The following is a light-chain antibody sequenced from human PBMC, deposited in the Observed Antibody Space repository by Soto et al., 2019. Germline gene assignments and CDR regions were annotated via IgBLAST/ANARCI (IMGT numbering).Light chain of an antibody. Sequence: DIQMTQSPSSLSASVGDRVTLTCRASQSISSFLNWYQQKPGKAPKVLIYGASSLQTGVPSRFSGSGSGTDFTRTISSLQPEDSATYYCQQSHSAWTFGQGTKVEI. CDR2: GAS. CDR3: QQSHSAWT. V-gene: IGKV1-39*01. CDR1: QSISSF. J-gene: IGKJ1*01.